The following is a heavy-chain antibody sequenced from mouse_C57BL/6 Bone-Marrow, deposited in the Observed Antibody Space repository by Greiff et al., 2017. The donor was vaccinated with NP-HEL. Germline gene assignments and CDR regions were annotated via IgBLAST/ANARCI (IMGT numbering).Heavy chain of an antibody. D-gene: IGHD1-1*01. Sequence: VQLKQSGPGLVKPSQSLSLTCSVTGYSITSGYYWNWIRQFPGNKLEWMGYISYDGSNNYNPSLKNRISITRDTSKNQFFLKLNSVTTEDTATYYCARAYYGSSRNYFDYWGQGTTLTVSS. V-gene: IGHV3-6*01. J-gene: IGHJ2*01. CDR1: GYSITSGYY. CDR3: ARAYYGSSRNYFDY. CDR2: ISYDGSN.